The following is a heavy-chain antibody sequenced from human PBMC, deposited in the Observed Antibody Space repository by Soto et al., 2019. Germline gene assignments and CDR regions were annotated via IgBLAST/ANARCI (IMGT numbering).Heavy chain of an antibody. J-gene: IGHJ4*02. CDR2: IYNSGST. V-gene: IGHV4-59*01. CDR3: ARHKGSSSWYPFDY. Sequence: QVQLQESGPGLVKPSETLSLTSAVSGGSISSYYWTWILQPPGKGLEWIGDIYNSGSTNYNPSLNRRVIISVDTSKNQFSLKLSSVTAADTAVYYCARHKGSSSWYPFDYWGQGTLVTVSS. CDR1: GGSISSYY. D-gene: IGHD6-13*01.